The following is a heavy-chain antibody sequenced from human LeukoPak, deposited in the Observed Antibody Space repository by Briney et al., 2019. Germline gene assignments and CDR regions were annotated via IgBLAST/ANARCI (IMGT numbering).Heavy chain of an antibody. J-gene: IGHJ4*02. CDR1: GFTFSSYG. D-gene: IGHD2-2*01. CDR3: AKGSFVVVPAAMDYFDY. Sequence: GGSLRLSCAASGFTFSSYGVHWVRQAPGKGLEWVAFIRYDGSNKYYADSVKGRFTISRDNSKNTLYLQMNSLRAEDTAVYYCAKGSFVVVPAAMDYFDYWGQGTLVTVSS. V-gene: IGHV3-30*02. CDR2: IRYDGSNK.